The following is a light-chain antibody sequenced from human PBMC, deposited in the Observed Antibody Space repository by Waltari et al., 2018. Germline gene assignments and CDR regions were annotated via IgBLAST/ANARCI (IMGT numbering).Light chain of an antibody. Sequence: DIQMTQSPSTLSASVGDRVTITCRAGQTISPWLAWYQQKPGKAPKILIYKTSLLQSGVPSRFSGSGSGTEFTLTISSLQPDDLATYYCQQYKTYSTFGGGTRVEIK. CDR3: QQYKTYST. J-gene: IGKJ4*01. V-gene: IGKV1-5*03. CDR1: QTISPW. CDR2: KTS.